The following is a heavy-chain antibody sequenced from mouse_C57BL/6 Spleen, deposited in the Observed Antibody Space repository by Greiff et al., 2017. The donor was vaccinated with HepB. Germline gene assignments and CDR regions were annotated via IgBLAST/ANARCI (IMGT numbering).Heavy chain of an antibody. V-gene: IGHV14-1*01. CDR1: GFNIKDYY. CDR3: TTRGYDGSPWFAY. J-gene: IGHJ3*01. D-gene: IGHD2-2*01. CDR2: IDPEDGDT. Sequence: EVQLQQSGAELVRPGASVKLSCTASGFNIKDYYMHWVKQRPEQGLEWIGRIDPEDGDTEYAPKFQGKATMTADTSSNTAYLQLSSLTSEDTAVYYCTTRGYDGSPWFAYWGQGTLVTVSA.